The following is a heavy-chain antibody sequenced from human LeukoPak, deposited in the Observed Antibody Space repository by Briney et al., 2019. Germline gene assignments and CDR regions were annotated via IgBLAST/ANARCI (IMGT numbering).Heavy chain of an antibody. CDR1: GGSISSYY. J-gene: IGHJ6*03. V-gene: IGHV4-4*07. Sequence: SETLSLTCTVSGGSISSYYRSWIRQPAGKGLEWIGRIYTSGSTNYNPSLKSRVTMSVDTSKNQFSLKLSSVTAADTAVYYCARGKYQLLWDYYYYMDVWGKGTTVTVSS. D-gene: IGHD2-2*01. CDR2: IYTSGST. CDR3: ARGKYQLLWDYYYYMDV.